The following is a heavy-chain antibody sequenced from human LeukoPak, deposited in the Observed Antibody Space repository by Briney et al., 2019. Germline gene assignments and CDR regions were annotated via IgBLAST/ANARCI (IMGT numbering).Heavy chain of an antibody. J-gene: IGHJ4*02. CDR3: VKDETTVPAGTYYFDY. V-gene: IGHV3-43*02. CDR2: ISGDGGST. Sequence: GGSLRLSCAASGFTFDDYAMHWVRQAPGKGLEWVSLISGDGGSTYYADSVKGRFTISRDNSKNTLYLQMSSLRAEDTAMYYCVKDETTVPAGTYYFDYWGQGTLVTVSS. D-gene: IGHD4-17*01. CDR1: GFTFDDYA.